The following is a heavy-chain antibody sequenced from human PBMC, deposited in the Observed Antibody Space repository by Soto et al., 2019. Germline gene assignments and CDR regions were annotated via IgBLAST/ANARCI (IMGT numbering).Heavy chain of an antibody. CDR1: GGSFSGYY. CDR2: INHSGST. CDR3: AKVLAAAGIYWFDP. D-gene: IGHD6-13*01. J-gene: IGHJ5*02. V-gene: IGHV4-34*01. Sequence: SETLSLTCAVYGGSFSGYYWSWIRQPPGKGLEWIGEINHSGSTNYNPSLKSRVTISVDTSKNQFSLKLSSVTAEDTAVYYCAKVLAAAGIYWFDPWGQGTLVTVSS.